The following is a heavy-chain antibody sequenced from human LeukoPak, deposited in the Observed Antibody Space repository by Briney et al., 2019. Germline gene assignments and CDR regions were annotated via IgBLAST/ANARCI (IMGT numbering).Heavy chain of an antibody. Sequence: SETLSLTCTVSGGSIRSSSYYWGWIRQPPGKGLEWIGSIYYSGSTYYNPSLKSRVTISVDTSKNEFSLKLSSVTAADTAVYYCARILSTGYPDYWGQGTLVTVSS. D-gene: IGHD2/OR15-2a*01. CDR2: IYYSGST. J-gene: IGHJ4*02. V-gene: IGHV4-39*07. CDR3: ARILSTGYPDY. CDR1: GGSIRSSSYY.